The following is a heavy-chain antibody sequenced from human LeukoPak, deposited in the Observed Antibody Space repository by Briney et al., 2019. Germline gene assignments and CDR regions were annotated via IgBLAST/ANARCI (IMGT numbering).Heavy chain of an antibody. Sequence: PGRSLRLSCSASGFTFSYYAMNWVRQAPGQGLEDVSAISSNGGSTHYADSVKGRFTMSRDYSKNTLYLQMTSLRAEDTAVYYCVKMGYCSSTSCYNYCDYWGKGTLVTVSS. CDR3: VKMGYCSSTSCYNYCDY. CDR1: GFTFSYYA. V-gene: IGHV3-64D*09. J-gene: IGHJ4*02. D-gene: IGHD2-2*02. CDR2: ISSNGGST.